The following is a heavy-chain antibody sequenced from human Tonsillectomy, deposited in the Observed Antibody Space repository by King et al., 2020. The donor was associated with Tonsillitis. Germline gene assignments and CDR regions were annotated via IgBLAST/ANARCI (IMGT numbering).Heavy chain of an antibody. V-gene: IGHV3-23*04. J-gene: IGHJ6*02. D-gene: IGHD6-13*01. CDR3: AKDHLYSRSWYSVGEGMDV. Sequence: EVQLVESGGGLVQPGGSLRLSCAASGFTFSSYAMNWVRQAPGQGLEWVSVISGSGGSTSYADSVKGRFTISRDNSKNTLYLQMNSLRAEDTAIYYCAKDHLYSRSWYSVGEGMDVWGQGTTVTVSS. CDR1: GFTFSSYA. CDR2: ISGSGGST.